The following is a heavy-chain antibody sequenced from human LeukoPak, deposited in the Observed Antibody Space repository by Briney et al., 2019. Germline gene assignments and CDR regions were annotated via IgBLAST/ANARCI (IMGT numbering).Heavy chain of an antibody. V-gene: IGHV3-23*01. D-gene: IGHD1-26*01. CDR3: AKDSGTYYKAFDY. J-gene: IGHJ4*02. CDR2: ISTTGGST. Sequence: PGGSLRLSCAASGFSFSSYAMTWVRQAPGKGLEWVSTISTTGGSTYYADSVKGRLTISRDNSKNTLYLQMNSLRAEDTAIYSSAKDSGTYYKAFDYWGQGTLVTVSS. CDR1: GFSFSSYA.